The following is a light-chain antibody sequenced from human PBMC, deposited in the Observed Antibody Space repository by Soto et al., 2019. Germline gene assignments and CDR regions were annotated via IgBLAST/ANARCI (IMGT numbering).Light chain of an antibody. J-gene: IGKJ2*01. CDR1: QTISTY. V-gene: IGKV1-39*01. Sequence: DIQITQSPSSLSACVGYRVTLTCRAVQTISTYLNWYRQRPGKAPELLVFASSRLQSGVPPRFSGSGSGTDFTLTISTLQPDDFATYYCQPNHTIPPTFGQVTKV. CDR3: QPNHTIPPT. CDR2: ASS.